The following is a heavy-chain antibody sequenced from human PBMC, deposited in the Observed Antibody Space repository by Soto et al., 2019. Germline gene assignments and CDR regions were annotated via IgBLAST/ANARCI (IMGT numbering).Heavy chain of an antibody. CDR2: IYYSGST. CDR1: GGSISSGGYY. Sequence: SETLSLTCTVSGGSISSGGYYWSWIRQHPGKGLEWIGYIYYSGSTYYNPSLKSRVTISVDTSKNQFSLKLSSVTAADTAVYYCARALGCPAGDSCYPEYFQHWGQGTLVTVST. V-gene: IGHV4-31*03. CDR3: ARALGCPAGDSCYPEYFQH. D-gene: IGHD2-15*01. J-gene: IGHJ1*01.